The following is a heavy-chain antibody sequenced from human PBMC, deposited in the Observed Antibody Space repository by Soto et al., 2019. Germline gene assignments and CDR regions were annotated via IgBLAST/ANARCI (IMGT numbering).Heavy chain of an antibody. D-gene: IGHD1-26*01. CDR2: IGGGGADT. Sequence: DVQLLESGGGLVQPGGSLTLSCTASRFTFSNYAMSWVRQAPGKGLEWVSAIGGGGADTYYADCVKGRFTISRDNSKNTLYLQMNSLRDEDTAVYYCAKDAVPYNGKWDWFDSWGQGALVTVSS. CDR1: RFTFSNYA. V-gene: IGHV3-23*01. J-gene: IGHJ5*01. CDR3: AKDAVPYNGKWDWFDS.